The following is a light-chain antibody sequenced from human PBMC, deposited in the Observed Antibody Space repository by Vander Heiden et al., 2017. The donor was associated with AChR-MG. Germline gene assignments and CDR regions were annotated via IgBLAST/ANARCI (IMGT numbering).Light chain of an antibody. Sequence: IVLTQSPATLSLPPGERATLSCRASQVGSSYLAWYQQKPGQAPRLLIYDASNRATGIPARFSGSGSGTDFTLTISSLEPEDFAVYYCQQRSNWPWTFGQGTKVEIK. V-gene: IGKV3-11*01. CDR1: QVGSSY. J-gene: IGKJ1*01. CDR3: QQRSNWPWT. CDR2: DAS.